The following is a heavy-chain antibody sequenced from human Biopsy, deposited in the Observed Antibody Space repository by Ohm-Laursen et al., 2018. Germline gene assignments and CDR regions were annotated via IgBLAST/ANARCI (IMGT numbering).Heavy chain of an antibody. V-gene: IGHV1-46*01. CDR3: ARAGVGSDGIDSYYYGMDV. Sequence: ASVKVSCKASGNTFATYHIHWVRQAPGQGLEWMGVISPSGATTSFSQKFQGRITMTRDTSTGTVYMDLNSLGSEDTAVYYCARAGVGSDGIDSYYYGMDVWGPGTTVTVSS. J-gene: IGHJ6*02. CDR2: ISPSGATT. D-gene: IGHD5-24*01. CDR1: GNTFATYH.